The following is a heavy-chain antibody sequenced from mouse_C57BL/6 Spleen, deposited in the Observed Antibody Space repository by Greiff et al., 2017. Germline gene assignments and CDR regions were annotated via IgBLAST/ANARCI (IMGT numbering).Heavy chain of an antibody. V-gene: IGHV1-9*01. CDR1: GYTFTGYW. J-gene: IGHJ4*01. Sequence: VKLQESGAELMKPGASVKLSCKATGYTFTGYWIEWVKQRPGHGLEWIGEILPGSGSTNYNEKFKGKATFTADTSSTTAYMQLSSLTTEDSAIYYCARGSDYGNYVRYAMDYWGQGTSVTVSS. D-gene: IGHD2-1*01. CDR3: ARGSDYGNYVRYAMDY. CDR2: ILPGSGST.